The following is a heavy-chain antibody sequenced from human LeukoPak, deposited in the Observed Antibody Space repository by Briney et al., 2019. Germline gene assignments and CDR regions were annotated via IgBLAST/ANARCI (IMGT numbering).Heavy chain of an antibody. V-gene: IGHV3-30*18. CDR1: GFTFSSYD. CDR2: ISYDASNK. CDR3: AKSHGYSYGFNY. D-gene: IGHD5-18*01. J-gene: IGHJ4*02. Sequence: PGGSLRLSCAASGFTFSSYDIHWVRQTPGKGLEWVAVISYDASNKYYADSVKGRFTISRDNSKNTLYLQMNSLRAEDTAVYYCAKSHGYSYGFNYWGQGTLVTVSS.